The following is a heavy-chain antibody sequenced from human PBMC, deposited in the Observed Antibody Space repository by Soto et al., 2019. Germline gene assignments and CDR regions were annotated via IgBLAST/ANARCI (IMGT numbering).Heavy chain of an antibody. CDR1: GYTFSAYY. V-gene: IGHV1-2*02. Sequence: ASVKVSCKASGYTFSAYYMHWVRQAPGQGLEWMGWINPNSGGTNYAQKFQGRVTMTRGTSISTAYMELSRLRSDDPAVYYCAREPWGGGSQLGGGKDLRGQGPNGTVSS. D-gene: IGHD2-15*01. J-gene: IGHJ6*02. CDR3: AREPWGGGSQLGGGKDL. CDR2: INPNSGGT.